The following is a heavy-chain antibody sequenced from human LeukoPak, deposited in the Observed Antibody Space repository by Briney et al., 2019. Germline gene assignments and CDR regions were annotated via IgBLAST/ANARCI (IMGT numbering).Heavy chain of an antibody. CDR3: ARGEWELLDY. J-gene: IGHJ4*02. CDR1: GGSFSGYY. Sequence: SETLSLTCAVYGGSFSGYYWSWIRQPPGKGLEWIGEINHSGSTNYNPSLKSRVTISVDTSKNQFSLKLSSVTAADTAVYYCARGEWELLDYWGQGTLVTASS. CDR2: INHSGST. D-gene: IGHD1-26*01. V-gene: IGHV4-34*01.